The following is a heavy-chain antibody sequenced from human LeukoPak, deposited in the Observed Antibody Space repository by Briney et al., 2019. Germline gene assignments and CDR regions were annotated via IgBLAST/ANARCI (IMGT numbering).Heavy chain of an antibody. J-gene: IGHJ4*02. CDR3: ARAGYCSSTSCYPSHFDY. V-gene: IGHV1-18*01. CDR2: ISAYNGNT. CDR1: GYTFTSYG. Sequence: ASVKVSCNASGYTFTSYGISWVRQAPGQGLEWMGWISAYNGNTNYAQKLQGRVTMTTDTSTSTAYMELRSLRSDDTAVYYCARAGYCSSTSCYPSHFDYWGQGTLVTVSS. D-gene: IGHD2-2*01.